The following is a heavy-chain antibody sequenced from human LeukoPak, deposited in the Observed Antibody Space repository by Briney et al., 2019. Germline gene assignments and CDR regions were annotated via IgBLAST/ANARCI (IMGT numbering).Heavy chain of an antibody. D-gene: IGHD3-22*01. CDR2: IYTGGNT. Sequence: PGGSLRLSCAASGFTVDSNYLSWVRQAPGKGLEWVSTIYTGGNTYYAASVKGRFTISRDFSKNTVFLHMNSLRAEDTAMYYCARGDDSGYYDYFDYGGQGALVTVSS. V-gene: IGHV3-53*01. J-gene: IGHJ4*02. CDR1: GFTVDSNY. CDR3: ARGDDSGYYDYFDY.